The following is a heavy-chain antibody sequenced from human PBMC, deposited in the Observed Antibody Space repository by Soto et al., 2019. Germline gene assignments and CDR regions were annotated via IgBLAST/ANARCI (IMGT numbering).Heavy chain of an antibody. V-gene: IGHV1-8*01. D-gene: IGHD3-16*01. Sequence: QVLLVQSGAEVKKPGASVKVSCKASGYTFTSYDINWVRRATGQGLEGMGWMNPNSGNTGYAQKFQGRVTTTRNTSISTAYMELSSPTSEDTAVYYCTREGVRGMDVWGQGTTVTVSS. J-gene: IGHJ6*02. CDR2: MNPNSGNT. CDR1: GYTFTSYD. CDR3: TREGVRGMDV.